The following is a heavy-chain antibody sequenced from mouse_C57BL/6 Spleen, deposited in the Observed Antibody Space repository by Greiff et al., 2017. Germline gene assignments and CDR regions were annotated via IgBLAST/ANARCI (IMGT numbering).Heavy chain of an antibody. CDR1: GYAFSSYW. CDR3: ARGTAQVFDY. V-gene: IGHV1-80*01. J-gene: IGHJ2*01. CDR2: IYPGDGDT. D-gene: IGHD3-2*02. Sequence: LVESGASVKISCKASGYAFSSYWMNWVKQRPGKGLEWIGQIYPGDGDTNYNGKFKGKATLTADKSSSTAYMQLSSLTSEDSAVYFCARGTAQVFDYWGQGTTLTVSS.